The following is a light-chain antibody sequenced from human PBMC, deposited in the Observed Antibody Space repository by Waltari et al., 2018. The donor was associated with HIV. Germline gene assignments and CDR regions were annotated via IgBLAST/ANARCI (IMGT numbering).Light chain of an antibody. CDR2: GAS. CDR3: LHHDSPWA. Sequence: SASVGDSVTITCRASQDIRNDLGWYQQRPGKAPQRLIFGASTLHSGVPSRFSGRGSGTEFTLTIRSLQPEDFATYYCLHHDSPWAFGQGTKVEIK. CDR1: QDIRND. J-gene: IGKJ1*01. V-gene: IGKV1-17*01.